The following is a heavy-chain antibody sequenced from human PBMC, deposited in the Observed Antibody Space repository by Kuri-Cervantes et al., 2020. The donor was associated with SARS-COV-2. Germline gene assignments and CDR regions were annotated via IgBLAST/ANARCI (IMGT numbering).Heavy chain of an antibody. CDR3: ARANYYDSSGYPYYYYGMDV. CDR1: GFTFSSYD. J-gene: IGHJ6*02. D-gene: IGHD3-22*01. CDR2: IGTAGDP. Sequence: LSLTCAASGFTFSSYDMHWVRQATGKGLEWVSAIGTAGDPYYPGSVKGRFTISRENAKNSLYLQMNSLRAGDTAVYYCARANYYDSSGYPYYYYGMDVWGQGTTVTVSS. V-gene: IGHV3-13*05.